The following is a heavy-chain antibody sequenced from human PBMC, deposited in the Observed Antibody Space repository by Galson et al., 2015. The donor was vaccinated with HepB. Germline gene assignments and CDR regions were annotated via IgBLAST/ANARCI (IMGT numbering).Heavy chain of an antibody. V-gene: IGHV1-2*02. Sequence: VKVSCQASGYTFTGYYMHWVRQAPGQGLEWMGWINPNSGGTNYAQKFQGRVTMTRDTSISTAYMELSRLRSDDTAVYYCARDFYYETVNWFDPWGQGTLVTVSS. D-gene: IGHD3-22*01. CDR2: INPNSGGT. J-gene: IGHJ5*02. CDR3: ARDFYYETVNWFDP. CDR1: GYTFTGYY.